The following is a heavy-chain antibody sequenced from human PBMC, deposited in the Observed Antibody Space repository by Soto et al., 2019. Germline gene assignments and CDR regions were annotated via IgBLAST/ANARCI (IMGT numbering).Heavy chain of an antibody. CDR3: AREPEGPAYYYYGMDV. CDR2: IIPILGIG. V-gene: IGHV1-69*04. CDR1: GYTFSSYT. J-gene: IGHJ6*02. Sequence: SVKVSCKASGYTFSSYTISWVRQAPGQGLEWMGRIIPILGIGNYAQKFQGRVTITADKSTSTSYMELSSLRSEDTAVYYCAREPEGPAYYYYGMDVWGQGTTVTVSS.